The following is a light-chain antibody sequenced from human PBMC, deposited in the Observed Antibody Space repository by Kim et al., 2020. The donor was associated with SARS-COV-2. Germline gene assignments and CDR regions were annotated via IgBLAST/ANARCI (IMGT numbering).Light chain of an antibody. CDR2: QDS. CDR1: KLGDKY. CDR3: KAWDSSTGV. J-gene: IGLJ3*02. Sequence: SYELTQPPSVSVSPGQTASITCSGDKLGDKYACWYQQKPGQSPVLVIYQDSKRPSGIPERFSGSNSGNTATLTISGTQAMDEADYYCKAWDSSTGVFGGGTTVTVL. V-gene: IGLV3-1*01.